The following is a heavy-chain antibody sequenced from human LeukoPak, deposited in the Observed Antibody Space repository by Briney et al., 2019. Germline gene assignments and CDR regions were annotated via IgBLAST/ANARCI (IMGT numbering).Heavy chain of an antibody. J-gene: IGHJ5*02. V-gene: IGHV3-73*01. Sequence: GGSLRLSCAAAGFTFSGSAMHWVRQSSGKGLEWVGQIDKKDKGYATATAYAASVKGRFTISRDDSINTAYLQMKSLKTEDTALYYCTRDSGTYSWFDPWGQGTLVTVSS. D-gene: IGHD1-26*01. CDR1: GFTFSGSA. CDR2: IDKKDKGYATAT. CDR3: TRDSGTYSWFDP.